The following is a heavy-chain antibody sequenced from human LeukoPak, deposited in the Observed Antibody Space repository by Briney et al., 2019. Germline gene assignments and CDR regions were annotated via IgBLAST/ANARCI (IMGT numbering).Heavy chain of an antibody. D-gene: IGHD2-8*02. CDR2: IYYSGST. V-gene: IGHV4-59*01. J-gene: IGHJ3*02. CDR3: ARVWSSGLDAFDI. CDR1: GGSISSYY. Sequence: PSETLSLTCTVSGGSISSYYWSWIRQPPGKGLEWIGYIYYSGSTNYNPSLKSRVTISVDTSKNQFSLKLSSVTAADTAVYYCARVWSSGLDAFDIWGQGTVVTVSS.